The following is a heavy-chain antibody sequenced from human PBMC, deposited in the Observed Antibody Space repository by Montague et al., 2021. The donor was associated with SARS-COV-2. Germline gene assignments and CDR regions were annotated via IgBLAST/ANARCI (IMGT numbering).Heavy chain of an antibody. V-gene: IGHV3-30-3*01. J-gene: IGHJ3*02. CDR2: ISYDGSNK. Sequence: SLRLSCAASGFTFSSYAMHWVRRAPGKGLEWVAVISYDGSNKYYADSVKGRFTISRDNSKNPLYLQMTSLRAEDPAVYSCARDPDSGSYSSDAFDIWGQGTMVTVSS. CDR1: GFTFSSYA. D-gene: IGHD1-26*01. CDR3: ARDPDSGSYSSDAFDI.